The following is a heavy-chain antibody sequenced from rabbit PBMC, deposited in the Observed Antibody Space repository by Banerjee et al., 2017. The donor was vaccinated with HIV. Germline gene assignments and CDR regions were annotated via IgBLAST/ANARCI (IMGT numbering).Heavy chain of an antibody. Sequence: QEQLEESGGGLVKPGGTLTLTCTASGLDFSSSYWICWVRQAPGKGLEWIACIYAGSSGSTYYATWAKGRFTISRTSSTTVTLQMTSLTAADTATYFCARDDAGSHLYYFNLWGPGTLVTVS. V-gene: IGHV1S45*01. D-gene: IGHD4-2*01. CDR3: ARDDAGSHLYYFNL. CDR2: IYAGSSGST. J-gene: IGHJ4*01. CDR1: GLDFSSSYW.